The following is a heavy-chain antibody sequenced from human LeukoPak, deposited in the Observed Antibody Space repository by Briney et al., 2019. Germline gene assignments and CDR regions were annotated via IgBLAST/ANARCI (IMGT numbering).Heavy chain of an antibody. CDR2: IYYSGST. V-gene: IGHV4-31*03. CDR1: GGSISSGSYY. CDR3: ARDGRSDYYYDSSGNFDY. Sequence: PSETLSLTCTVSGGSISSGSYYWSLIRQHPGKGLEWIGNIYYSGSTYYNPSLKSRLTISVDTSKNQFSLKLTSVTAADTAAYYCARDGRSDYYYDSSGNFDYWGQGTLVTVSS. J-gene: IGHJ4*02. D-gene: IGHD3-22*01.